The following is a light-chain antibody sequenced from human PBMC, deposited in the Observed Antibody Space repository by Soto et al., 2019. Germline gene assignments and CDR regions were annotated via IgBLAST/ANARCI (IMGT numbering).Light chain of an antibody. V-gene: IGKV1-39*01. CDR1: QSISSY. CDR2: AAS. CDR3: QQSYCTPRA. J-gene: IGKJ5*01. Sequence: DIQMTQSPSSLSASVGDRVTITCRASQSISSYLNWYQQKPGKAPKLLIYAASSLQSGVPSRFSGSGSGTDFTLTISILQPEDVATYYCQQSYCTPRAFGQGTRREIK.